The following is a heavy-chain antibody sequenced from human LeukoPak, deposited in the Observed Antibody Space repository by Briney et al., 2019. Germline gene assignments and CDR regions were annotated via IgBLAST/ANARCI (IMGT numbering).Heavy chain of an antibody. CDR3: ARGYYDSSGYYNMGY. J-gene: IGHJ4*02. V-gene: IGHV4-31*03. CDR2: IYYSGST. CDR1: GGSISSGGYY. D-gene: IGHD3-22*01. Sequence: SETLSLTCTVSGGSISSGGYYWSWIRQHPGKGLEWIGYIYYSGSTYYNPSLKSRVTISVDTSKNQFSLKLSSVTAADTAVYYCARGYYDSSGYYNMGYWGQGTLVTVSS.